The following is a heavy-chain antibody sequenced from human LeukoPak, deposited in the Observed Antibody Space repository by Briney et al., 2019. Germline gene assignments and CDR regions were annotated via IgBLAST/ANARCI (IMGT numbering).Heavy chain of an antibody. CDR2: ISASGSNI. V-gene: IGHV3-48*01. Sequence: GGSLRLPCSASGFPSSSYSMNWVRQAPGKGLEWVSYISASGSNIYYVDSVEGRFTVSRDNAKNSLFLQMNSPRAEDTAVYYCVRVKGSYFDFWGQGTLVTVSS. CDR1: GFPSSSYS. J-gene: IGHJ4*02. CDR3: VRVKGSYFDF.